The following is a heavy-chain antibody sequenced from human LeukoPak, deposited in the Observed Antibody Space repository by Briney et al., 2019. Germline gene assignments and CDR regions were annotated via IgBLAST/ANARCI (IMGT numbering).Heavy chain of an antibody. CDR2: IYYRGST. J-gene: IGHJ4*02. D-gene: IGHD3-10*01. Sequence: PSETLSLTCTVSGGSIISGGYYWSWIRQHPGKGLEWIGYIYYRGSTYYNPSLKSRVTISVDTSKNQFSLNLTSVTAADTAVYYCARWVVPGTLGYWGQGTLVTVSS. CDR3: ARWVVPGTLGY. CDR1: GGSIISGGYY. V-gene: IGHV4-31*03.